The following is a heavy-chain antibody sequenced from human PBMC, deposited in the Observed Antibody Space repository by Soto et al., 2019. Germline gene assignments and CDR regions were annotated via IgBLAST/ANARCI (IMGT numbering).Heavy chain of an antibody. CDR1: GYTFITST. J-gene: IGHJ4*02. Sequence: ASVKVSCKTSGYTFITSTIHWLRQAPGQRLEWMGWINPGTGNTKFSQTSQGRVTITRDTSASTAYMELSSLRSDDTAVYYCARDNSPYYYDSSGYLDYWGQGTLVTVSS. CDR3: ARDNSPYYYDSSGYLDY. CDR2: INPGTGNT. V-gene: IGHV1-3*01. D-gene: IGHD3-22*01.